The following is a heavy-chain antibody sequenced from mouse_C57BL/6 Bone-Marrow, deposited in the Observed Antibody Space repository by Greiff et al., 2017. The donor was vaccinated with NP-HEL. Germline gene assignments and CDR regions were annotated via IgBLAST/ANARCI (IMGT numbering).Heavy chain of an antibody. CDR1: GFTFSDYY. CDR2: ISNGGGST. Sequence: EVMLVESGGGLVQPGGSLKLSCAASGFTFSDYYMYLVRQTPEKRLEWVAYISNGGGSTYYLATVKGRFTISREHAKNTLYLQMSRLKSEDTAMYYCARHGNYFYYYAMDYWGQGTSVTVSS. D-gene: IGHD2-1*01. V-gene: IGHV5-12*01. J-gene: IGHJ4*01. CDR3: ARHGNYFYYYAMDY.